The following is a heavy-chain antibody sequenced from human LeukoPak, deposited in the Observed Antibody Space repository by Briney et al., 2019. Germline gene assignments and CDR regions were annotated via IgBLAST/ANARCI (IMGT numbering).Heavy chain of an antibody. Sequence: GGSLRLSCAVSGFTVSSNYMSWVRQAPGKGLEWLSIIYFGGRAYYADSVKDRFTISRDNSKNTVYLQMNSLRAEDTAVYYCATIKVFAVVPAARPPMDVWGQGTVVTVSS. J-gene: IGHJ6*02. CDR2: IYFGGRA. CDR3: ATIKVFAVVPAARPPMDV. CDR1: GFTVSSNY. V-gene: IGHV3-66*01. D-gene: IGHD2-2*01.